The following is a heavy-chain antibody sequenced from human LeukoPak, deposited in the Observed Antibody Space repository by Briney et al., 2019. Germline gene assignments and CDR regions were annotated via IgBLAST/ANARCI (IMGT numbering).Heavy chain of an antibody. V-gene: IGHV3-30*04. Sequence: PGGSLRLSCAASGFTFSSYAMHWVRQAPGKGLEWVAVISYDGSNKYYADSVKGRFTISRDNSKNTLYLQMNSLRAEDTAVYYCASGYYYGSGSYYRYFDYWGQGTLVTVSS. CDR2: ISYDGSNK. CDR1: GFTFSSYA. CDR3: ASGYYYGSGSYYRYFDY. J-gene: IGHJ4*02. D-gene: IGHD3-10*01.